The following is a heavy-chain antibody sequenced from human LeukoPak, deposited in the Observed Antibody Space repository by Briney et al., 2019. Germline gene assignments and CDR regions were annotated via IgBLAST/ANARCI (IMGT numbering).Heavy chain of an antibody. D-gene: IGHD2-2*01. CDR2: IRSKAYGGTT. CDR1: GFTFGDYA. V-gene: IGHV3-49*03. CDR3: ARGGVYCSSVSCSVDY. J-gene: IGHJ4*02. Sequence: GGSLRLSCTASGFTFGDYAMSWFRQAPGKGLGWVGFIRSKAYGGTTENAASVKGRFTISRDDSKSIAYLQMNSLKTEDTAVYYCARGGVYCSSVSCSVDYWGQGILVTVSS.